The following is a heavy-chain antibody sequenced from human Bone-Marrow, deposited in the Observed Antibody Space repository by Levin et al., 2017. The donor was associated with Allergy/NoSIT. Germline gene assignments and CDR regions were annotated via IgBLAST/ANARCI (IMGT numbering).Heavy chain of an antibody. Sequence: SLKISCAAAGFRFDDYAMHWVRQVPGKGLEWVSGIGWNGATVDYADSVKGRFTISRDNAKNSLYLQMNSLRAEDTAFYYCAKEGGVGLTYYFDYWGQGALVTVSS. V-gene: IGHV3-9*01. D-gene: IGHD3-3*01. J-gene: IGHJ4*02. CDR3: AKEGGVGLTYYFDY. CDR1: GFRFDDYA. CDR2: IGWNGATV.